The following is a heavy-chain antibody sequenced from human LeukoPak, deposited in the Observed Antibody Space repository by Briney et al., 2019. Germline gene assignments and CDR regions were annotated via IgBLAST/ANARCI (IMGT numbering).Heavy chain of an antibody. J-gene: IGHJ4*02. D-gene: IGHD2-15*01. CDR3: AILWWHRVDY. Sequence: GSLRLSCAAAGFTFSSYWMHWVRQAPGKRLVWVSRINSDGSSTGYADSKKCRFTISRDNAKNTLYLQMNSLRAEDTAVYYCAILWWHRVDYWGQGTLVTVSS. CDR1: GFTFSSYW. CDR2: INSDGSST. V-gene: IGHV3-74*01.